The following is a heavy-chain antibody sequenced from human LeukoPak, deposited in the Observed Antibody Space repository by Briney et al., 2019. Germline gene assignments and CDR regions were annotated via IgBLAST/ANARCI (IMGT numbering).Heavy chain of an antibody. Sequence: PSEPLSLTCAVYGGSFSGYYWSWIRQPPGKGLEWIGEINHSGSTNYNPSLKSRVTISVDTSKNQFSLKLSSVTAADTAVYYCASGLEDPGLGYCSGGSCYNSYAFDIWGQGTMVSVSS. D-gene: IGHD2-15*01. V-gene: IGHV4-34*01. CDR1: GGSFSGYY. J-gene: IGHJ3*02. CDR3: ASGLEDPGLGYCSGGSCYNSYAFDI. CDR2: INHSGST.